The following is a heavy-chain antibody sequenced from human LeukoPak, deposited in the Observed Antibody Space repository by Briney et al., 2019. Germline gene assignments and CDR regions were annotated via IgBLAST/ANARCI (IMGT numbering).Heavy chain of an antibody. V-gene: IGHV3-21*04. CDR1: GFTFSSYS. Sequence: GGSLRLSCAASGFTFSSYSMNWVRQAPGKGLEWVSSISSSSYIYYADSVKGRFTISRDNAKNSLYLQMNSLRAEDTALYYCARVWVVVSATPLLGWFDPWGQGTLVTVSS. CDR3: ARVWVVVSATPLLGWFDP. CDR2: ISSSSYI. D-gene: IGHD2-15*01. J-gene: IGHJ5*02.